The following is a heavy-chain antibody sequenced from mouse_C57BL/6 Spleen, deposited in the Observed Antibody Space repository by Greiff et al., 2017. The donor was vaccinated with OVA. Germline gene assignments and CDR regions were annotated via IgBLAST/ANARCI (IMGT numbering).Heavy chain of an antibody. V-gene: IGHV14-4*01. CDR1: GFTFTDDY. D-gene: IGHD2-5*01. CDR3: TTSNNADAMDY. Sequence: VQLQQSGAELVRPGASVKLSCTASGFTFTDDYMHWVKQRPEQGLEWIGWIDPENGDTEYASKFQGKATITADTSSNTAYLQLSSLTSEDTAVYYCTTSNNADAMDYWGQGTSVTVSS. J-gene: IGHJ4*01. CDR2: IDPENGDT.